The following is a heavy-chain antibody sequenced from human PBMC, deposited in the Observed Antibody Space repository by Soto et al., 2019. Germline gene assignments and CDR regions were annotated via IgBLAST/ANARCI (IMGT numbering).Heavy chain of an antibody. CDR2: INHSGST. J-gene: IGHJ6*02. CDR3: ARRGRASSSSPYYYYYGMDV. D-gene: IGHD6-6*01. CDR1: GGSFSGYY. V-gene: IGHV4-34*01. Sequence: QVQLQQWGAGLLKPSETLSLTCAVYGGSFSGYYWSWIRQPPGKGREWIGEINHSGSTNYNPSLKSRVTISVDTSENQFSLKLSSVTAADTAVYYCARRGRASSSSPYYYYYGMDVWGQGTTVTVSS.